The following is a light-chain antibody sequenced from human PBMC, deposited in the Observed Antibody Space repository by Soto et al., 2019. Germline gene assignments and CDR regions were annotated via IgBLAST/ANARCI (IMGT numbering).Light chain of an antibody. CDR2: GNS. J-gene: IGLJ2*01. CDR3: QSYDSSLSGAL. Sequence: QAVVPQPPSVSGAPGQRVTISCTGSSSNIGAGYDVHWYQQLPGTAPKLLISGNSNRPSGVPDRFSGSKSGTSASLAITGLQAEDEADYYCQSYDSSLSGALFGGGTKLTVL. CDR1: SSNIGAGYD. V-gene: IGLV1-40*01.